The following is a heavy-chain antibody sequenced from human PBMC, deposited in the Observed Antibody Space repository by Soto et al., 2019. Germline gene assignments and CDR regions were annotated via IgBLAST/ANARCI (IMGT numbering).Heavy chain of an antibody. CDR3: ARGAALAGKLDL. J-gene: IGHJ4*02. Sequence: GGSLRLSCAASGFTFTSDSMTWVRQAPGKGLEWVSSISSHGRDIFCADSVKGRFTISRDNAKDSLHLQMNSLTGEDSAVYYCARGAALAGKLDLWGQGTLVTVSS. CDR2: ISSHGRDI. V-gene: IGHV3-21*06. CDR1: GFTFTSDS. D-gene: IGHD6-19*01.